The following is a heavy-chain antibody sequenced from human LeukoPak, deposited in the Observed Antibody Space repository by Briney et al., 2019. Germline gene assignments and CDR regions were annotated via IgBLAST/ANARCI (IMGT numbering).Heavy chain of an antibody. J-gene: IGHJ3*02. CDR2: ISSSSSTI. CDR1: GFTFSTYS. CDR3: ARDSPPDI. V-gene: IGHV3-48*01. Sequence: GGSLRLSCAASGFTFSTYSMNWVRQAPGKGLEWVSYISSSSSTIYYADSVKGRFTISRDNAKNSLYLQMNSLRAEDTAVYYCARDSPPDIWGQGTMVTVSS.